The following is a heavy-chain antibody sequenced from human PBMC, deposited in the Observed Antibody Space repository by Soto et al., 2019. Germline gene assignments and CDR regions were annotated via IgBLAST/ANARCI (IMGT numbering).Heavy chain of an antibody. CDR2: ISGSGDGT. Sequence: GGSLRLSCAASGFTFSRFALSWARQAPGKGLEWVSAISGSGDGTDYAASVKGRFTISRDNSKNTLYLQMNSLRAEDTAVYYCARPGYSSQHYWCQRAFVTVSS. D-gene: IGHD5-18*01. CDR3: ARPGYSSQHY. CDR1: GFTFSRFA. J-gene: IGHJ4*02. V-gene: IGHV3-23*01.